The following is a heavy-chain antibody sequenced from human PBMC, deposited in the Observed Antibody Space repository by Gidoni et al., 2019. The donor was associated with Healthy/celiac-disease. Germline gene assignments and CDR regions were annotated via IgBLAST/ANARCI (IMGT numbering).Heavy chain of an antibody. V-gene: IGHV2-5*02. CDR1: GFSLSTSGVG. CDR3: AHKLSNWVSGREYYYYGMDV. CDR2: IYWDDDK. J-gene: IGHJ6*02. Sequence: QITLKESGPTLVKPTQTLTLTCTFSGFSLSTSGVGVGWIRQPPGKALEWLALIYWDDDKRYSPSLKSRLTITKDTSKNQVVLTMTNMDPVDTATYYCAHKLSNWVSGREYYYYGMDVWGQGTTVTVSS. D-gene: IGHD3-10*01.